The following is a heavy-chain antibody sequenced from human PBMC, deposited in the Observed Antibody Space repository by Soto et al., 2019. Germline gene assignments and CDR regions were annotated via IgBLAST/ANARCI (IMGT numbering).Heavy chain of an antibody. CDR2: IYYSGST. Sequence: PSETLSLTCTVSGGSISSGGYYWSWIRQRPGKGLEWIGYIYYSGSTYYNPSLKSRVTISADTSKNQFSLNLSSVTAADTAMYYCAREQGDAVFGVLIGLTVDYWGQGTQVTVSP. V-gene: IGHV4-31*03. D-gene: IGHD3-3*01. CDR1: GGSISSGGYY. J-gene: IGHJ4*02. CDR3: AREQGDAVFGVLIGLTVDY.